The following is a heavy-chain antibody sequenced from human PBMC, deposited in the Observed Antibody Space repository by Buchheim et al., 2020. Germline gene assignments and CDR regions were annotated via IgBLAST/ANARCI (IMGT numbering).Heavy chain of an antibody. V-gene: IGHV3-74*03. CDR1: GFSITSSS. CDR3: TRGGVRYGMDV. CDR2: LHTDGSSI. Sequence: EVQLVESGGGLVQPGGSLRLSCAASGFSITSSSMFWVRHAPGKGLMWVSQLHTDGSSITYADSVKGRFTMSRDSAKNTLYLQMNSLRDEDTSVYYCTRGGVRYGMDVWGQGTT. D-gene: IGHD2-8*01. J-gene: IGHJ6*02.